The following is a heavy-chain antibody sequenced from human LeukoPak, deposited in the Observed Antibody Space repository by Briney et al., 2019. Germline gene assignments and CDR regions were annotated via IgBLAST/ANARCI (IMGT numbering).Heavy chain of an antibody. CDR2: IYYSGST. J-gene: IGHJ4*02. CDR1: GGSISSSSYY. D-gene: IGHD6-19*01. Sequence: SETLSLTCTVSGGSISSSSYYWGWIRQPPGKGLEWIGSIYYSGSTYYNPSLKSRVTISVDTSKNQFSLKLSSVTAADTAVYHCASRIAVAGYYWGQGTLVTVSS. CDR3: ASRIAVAGYY. V-gene: IGHV4-39*07.